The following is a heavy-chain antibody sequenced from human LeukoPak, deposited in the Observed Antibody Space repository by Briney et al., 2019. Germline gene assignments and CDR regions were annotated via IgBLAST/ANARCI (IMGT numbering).Heavy chain of an antibody. CDR2: MSSSDDGR. D-gene: IGHD3-10*01. J-gene: IGHJ4*02. V-gene: IGHV3-23*01. CDR3: AKDRGTYYYGSGSYWRGYFDY. Sequence: PGGSLRLSCATSGFSFSSYAMSWVRQAPGKGLEWVSAMSSSDDGRYYAASVRGRFTISRDNSKNTLYLQMNSLRAEDTAVYYCAKDRGTYYYGSGSYWRGYFDYWGQGTLVTVSS. CDR1: GFSFSSYA.